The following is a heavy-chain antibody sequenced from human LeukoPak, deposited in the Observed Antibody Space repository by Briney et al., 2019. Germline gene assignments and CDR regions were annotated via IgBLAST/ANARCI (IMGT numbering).Heavy chain of an antibody. CDR2: MNPNSGNT. V-gene: IGHV1-8*01. CDR3: TRGGTIYDTILEDPFDI. J-gene: IGHJ3*02. D-gene: IGHD3-22*01. Sequence: ASVKVSCKASGYTFSSYDINWVRQAPGQGLEWMGWMNPNSGNTGYAQELQGRVAMTRGTSISTAYMELSSLISDDTAVYYCTRGGTIYDTILEDPFDIWGQGTMVTVSS. CDR1: GYTFSSYD.